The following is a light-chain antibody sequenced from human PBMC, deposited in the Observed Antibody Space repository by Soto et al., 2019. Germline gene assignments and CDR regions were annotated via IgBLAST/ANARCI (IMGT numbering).Light chain of an antibody. CDR1: ESISRH. V-gene: IGKV1-39*01. CDR3: QQSYSTPSIT. CDR2: AAS. J-gene: IGKJ5*01. Sequence: DLQMTQSPSSLSAFVGDRVTITCRASESISRHLNWYQQKPGKAPKLLIYAASSLQNGVPSRFSGGGSGTDFTLTISNLQPADFATYYCQQSYSTPSITFGKGTRLEIK.